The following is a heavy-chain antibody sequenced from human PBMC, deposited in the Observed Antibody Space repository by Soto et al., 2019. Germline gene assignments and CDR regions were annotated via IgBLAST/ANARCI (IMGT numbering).Heavy chain of an antibody. D-gene: IGHD6-19*01. J-gene: IGHJ3*02. Sequence: EVQLVESGGVVVQPGGSLRLSCAASGFTFDDYTMHWVRQAPGKGLEWVSLISWDGGSTYYADSVKGRFTISRDNSKNSLYLQMNSLRPEDTALYYCAKDIRRLSRYSSGWSAFDIWGQGTMVTVSS. CDR3: AKDIRRLSRYSSGWSAFDI. CDR2: ISWDGGST. CDR1: GFTFDDYT. V-gene: IGHV3-43*01.